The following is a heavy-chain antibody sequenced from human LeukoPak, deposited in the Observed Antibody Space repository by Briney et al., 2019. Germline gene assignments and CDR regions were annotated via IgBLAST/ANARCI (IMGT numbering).Heavy chain of an antibody. J-gene: IGHJ4*02. CDR1: GGSSSGYY. Sequence: PSETLSLTCAVYGGSSSGYYWSWIRQPPGKGLEWIGEINHSGSTNYNPSLKSRVTISVDTSKNQFSLKLSSVTAADTAVYYCARGRGYYDILTGYFPFGYWGQGTLVTVSS. D-gene: IGHD3-9*01. CDR3: ARGRGYYDILTGYFPFGY. CDR2: INHSGST. V-gene: IGHV4-34*01.